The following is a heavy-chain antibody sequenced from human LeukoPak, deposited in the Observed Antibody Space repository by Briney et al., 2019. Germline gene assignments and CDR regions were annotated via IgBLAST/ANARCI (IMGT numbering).Heavy chain of an antibody. Sequence: PSETLSLTCAVSGYSISSGYYWGWIRQPPGKGLEWIGSIYHSGSTYYNPSLKSRVTISVDTSKNQFSLKLSSVTAADTAVYYCARHVNELVVPAAYFDYWGQGTLVTVSS. V-gene: IGHV4-38-2*01. D-gene: IGHD2-2*01. CDR3: ARHVNELVVPAAYFDY. J-gene: IGHJ4*02. CDR2: IYHSGST. CDR1: GYSISSGYY.